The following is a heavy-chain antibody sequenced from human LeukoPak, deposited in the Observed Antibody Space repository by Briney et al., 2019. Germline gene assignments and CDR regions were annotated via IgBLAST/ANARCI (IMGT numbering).Heavy chain of an antibody. CDR1: GYTFTSYD. CDR3: ARDNYGAEEGIGSSLVWLDP. V-gene: IGHV1-8*01. Sequence: AASVKVSCKASGYTFTSYDINWVRQATGQGLEWMGWMNPNSGNTGYAQKFQGRVTMTRNTSISTAYMELSSLRSEDTAVNYCARDNYGAEEGIGSSLVWLDPWGQGTRVTVSS. J-gene: IGHJ5*02. D-gene: IGHD4-11*01. CDR2: MNPNSGNT.